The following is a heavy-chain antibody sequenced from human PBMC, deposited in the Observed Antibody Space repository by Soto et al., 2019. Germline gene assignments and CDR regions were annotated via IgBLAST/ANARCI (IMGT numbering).Heavy chain of an antibody. CDR2: IYYSGST. CDR1: GGSISSGGYY. CDR3: ARVIDEGGYDYGDYASRPILRWYFDF. D-gene: IGHD4-17*01. V-gene: IGHV4-31*03. J-gene: IGHJ2*01. Sequence: PSETLSLTCTVSGGSISSGGYYWSWIRQHPGKGLEWIGYIYYSGSTYYNPSLKSRVTISVDTSKSQFSLKLNSVTAADTAVYYCARVIDEGGYDYGDYASRPILRWYFDFWGRGTLVTVSS.